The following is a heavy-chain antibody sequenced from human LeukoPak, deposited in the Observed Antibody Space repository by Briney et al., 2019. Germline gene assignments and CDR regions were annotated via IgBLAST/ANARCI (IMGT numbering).Heavy chain of an antibody. Sequence: ASVKVSCKASGYTFTSYYMHWVRQAPGQGLEWMGIINPSGGSTSYAQKFQGRVTMTRDTSTSTVYMELSSLRSEDTAVYFCAKVRAGAVAYDIWGQGTVVTVSS. CDR2: INPSGGST. D-gene: IGHD6-13*01. CDR3: AKVRAGAVAYDI. CDR1: GYTFTSYY. J-gene: IGHJ3*02. V-gene: IGHV1-46*01.